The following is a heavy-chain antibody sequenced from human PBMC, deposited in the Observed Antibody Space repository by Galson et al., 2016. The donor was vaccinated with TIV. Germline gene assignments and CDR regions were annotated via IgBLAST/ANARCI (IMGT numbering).Heavy chain of an antibody. D-gene: IGHD4-17*01. CDR2: MNPNSGNT. Sequence: SMKVSCKASGYTFTSYDFNWVRQATGQGLEWMGWMNPNSGNTGYAQKFRGRVTMTRNTSVRTAYMELSSLRSEDTAVYYCALSGDYGDYWGQGTLVTVSS. V-gene: IGHV1-8*02. CDR1: GYTFTSYD. J-gene: IGHJ4*02. CDR3: ALSGDYGDY.